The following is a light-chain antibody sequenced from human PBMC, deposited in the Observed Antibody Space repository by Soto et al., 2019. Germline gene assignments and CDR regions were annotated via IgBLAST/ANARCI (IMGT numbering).Light chain of an antibody. CDR2: DVS. V-gene: IGLV2-18*02. J-gene: IGLJ1*01. Sequence: QSALTQPTSVSGSPGQSVAISCTGTSSDVGGSNGVSWYQQPPGTTPKLMIYDVSNRPSGVPDRFSGSKSGNTDSLTITGLQAEDEGDYYCSSYTSSSTYVFGTGTKVTVL. CDR3: SSYTSSSTYV. CDR1: SSDVGGSNG.